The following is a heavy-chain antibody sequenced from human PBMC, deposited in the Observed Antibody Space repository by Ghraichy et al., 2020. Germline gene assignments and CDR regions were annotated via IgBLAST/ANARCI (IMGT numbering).Heavy chain of an antibody. CDR1: GGSISSYY. J-gene: IGHJ6*03. Sequence: SETLSLTCTVSGGSISSYYWSWIRQPAGKGLEWIGRIYTSGSTNYNPSLKSRVTMSVDTSKNQFSLKLSSVTAADTAVYYCARAHPRGYGDFYYYYMDVWGKGTTVTVSS. V-gene: IGHV4-4*07. CDR3: ARAHPRGYGDFYYYYMDV. CDR2: IYTSGST. D-gene: IGHD4-17*01.